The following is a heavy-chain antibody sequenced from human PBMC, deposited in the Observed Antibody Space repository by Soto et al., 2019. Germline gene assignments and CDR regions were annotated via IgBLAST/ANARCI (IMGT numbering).Heavy chain of an antibody. J-gene: IGHJ4*02. CDR1: GGSISSYY. CDR3: ARSYYDFWSGSTTRAFDY. CDR2: IYYSGST. V-gene: IGHV4-59*08. D-gene: IGHD3-3*01. Sequence: SETLSLTCTVSGGSISSYYWSWIRQPPGKGLEWIGYIYYSGSTNYNPSLKSRVTISVVTSKNQFSLKLSSVTAADTAVYYCARSYYDFWSGSTTRAFDYWGQGTLVTVSS.